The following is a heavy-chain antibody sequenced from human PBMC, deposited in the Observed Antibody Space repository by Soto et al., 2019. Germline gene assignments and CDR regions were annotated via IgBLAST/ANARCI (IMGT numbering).Heavy chain of an antibody. V-gene: IGHV3-7*04. CDR1: GFTFSSYW. D-gene: IGHD3-22*01. Sequence: GSLRLSCAASGFTFSSYWMSWVRQAPGKGLEWVANIKQDGSEKYYVDYVKGRFTISRDNAKNSLYLQMISLRAEDTAVYYCARFYYDSSGYLPSPYYYYYGMDVWGQGTTVTVSS. CDR2: IKQDGSEK. J-gene: IGHJ6*02. CDR3: ARFYYDSSGYLPSPYYYYYGMDV.